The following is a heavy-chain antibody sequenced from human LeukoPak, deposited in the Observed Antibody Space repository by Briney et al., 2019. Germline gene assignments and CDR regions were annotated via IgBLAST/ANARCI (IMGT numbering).Heavy chain of an antibody. CDR2: THHSVST. V-gene: IGHV4-34*01. CDR1: GASFSGYY. CDR3: VRGSYCRSTSCSPYYVDF. Sequence: SETMSPTCAVDGASFSGYYCRCIRQPAREVLEWIGETHHSVSTNYNPSLKSRFTISVDTSKNQLSLKLSSVTAADTGVYYCVRGSYCRSTSCSPYYVDFWGRGTLVSV. J-gene: IGHJ4*02. D-gene: IGHD2-2*01.